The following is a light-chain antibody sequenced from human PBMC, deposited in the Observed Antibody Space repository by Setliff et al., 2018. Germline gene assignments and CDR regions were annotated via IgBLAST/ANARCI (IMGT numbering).Light chain of an antibody. CDR2: GTN. J-gene: IGLJ1*01. CDR1: SSNIGAGYD. V-gene: IGLV1-40*01. CDR3: QSYDTSLNDYV. Sequence: QSVLTQPPSVSGAPGQVITIACTGTSSNIGAGYDVHWYQQLPGAAPKLLIFGTNNRPSGVPDQFSGSKSGTSASLAITGLQAADEADYYCQSYDTSLNDYVFGTGTKVTVL.